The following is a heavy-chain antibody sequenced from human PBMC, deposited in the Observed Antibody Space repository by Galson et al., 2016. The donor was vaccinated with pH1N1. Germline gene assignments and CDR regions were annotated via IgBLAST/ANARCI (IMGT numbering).Heavy chain of an antibody. CDR2: IRFAGDSR. Sequence: APGKGLEWVAFIRFAGDSRIYTDSVKGRFTISRDNSKNTVYLQMDSLRPDDTAEYFCAKVGLHDPSGHFYYMDVWGKGTTVTVSS. J-gene: IGHJ6*03. V-gene: IGHV3-30*02. D-gene: IGHD3-16*01. CDR3: AKVGLHDPSGHFYYMDV.